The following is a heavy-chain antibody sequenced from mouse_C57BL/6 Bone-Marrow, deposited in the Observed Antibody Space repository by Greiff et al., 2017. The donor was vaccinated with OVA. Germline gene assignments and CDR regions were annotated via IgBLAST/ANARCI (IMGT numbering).Heavy chain of an antibody. Sequence: EVQLQQSGAELVRPGASVKLSLTCTFFNIKDDYMHWVKQRPEQGLEWIGWIDPENGDTEYASKFQGKATITADTSSNTAYLQLSSLTSEDTAVYYCTAYYSNCPYWYFDVWGTGTTVTVSS. CDR1: FFNIKDDY. D-gene: IGHD2-5*01. CDR3: TAYYSNCPYWYFDV. V-gene: IGHV14-4*01. J-gene: IGHJ1*03. CDR2: IDPENGDT.